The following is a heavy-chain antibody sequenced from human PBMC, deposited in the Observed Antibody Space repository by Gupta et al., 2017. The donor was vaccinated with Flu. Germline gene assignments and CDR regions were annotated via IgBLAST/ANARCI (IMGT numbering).Heavy chain of an antibody. CDR2: IGTVGDT. J-gene: IGHJ3*02. CDR3: ARGLYCTSTSCYINNDAFDI. Sequence: GLAGVPAIGTVGDTFYPGSVKGRFTISRENAENSLYLQMNSLRAGYTAVYYCARGLYCTSTSCYINNDAFDIWGQGTMVTVSS. V-gene: IGHV3-13*01. D-gene: IGHD2-2*02.